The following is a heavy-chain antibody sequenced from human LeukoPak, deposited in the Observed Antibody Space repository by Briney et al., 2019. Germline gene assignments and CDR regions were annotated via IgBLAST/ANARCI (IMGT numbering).Heavy chain of an antibody. Sequence: ASVKVSCKASGGTFSSYAISWVRQATGQGLEWMGWMNPNSGNTGYAQKFQGRVTMTRNTSISTAYMELSSLRSEDTAVYYCARFGSSSFGFDYWGQGTLVTVSS. CDR1: GGTFSSYA. J-gene: IGHJ4*02. CDR2: MNPNSGNT. D-gene: IGHD6-13*01. V-gene: IGHV1-8*02. CDR3: ARFGSSSFGFDY.